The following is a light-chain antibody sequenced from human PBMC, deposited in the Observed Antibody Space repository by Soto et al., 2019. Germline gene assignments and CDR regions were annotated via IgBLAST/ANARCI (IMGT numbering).Light chain of an antibody. CDR2: GAS. Sequence: EIVLTQSPGTLSLSPGERATLSCRASQSVSSSYLAWYQQKPGQAPRLLIYGASSRATGIPDRFSGSGSGTDFTLTISSLETEDFAVYYCQQYGSSPTFGGGTKVEIK. CDR1: QSVSSSY. J-gene: IGKJ4*01. CDR3: QQYGSSPT. V-gene: IGKV3-20*01.